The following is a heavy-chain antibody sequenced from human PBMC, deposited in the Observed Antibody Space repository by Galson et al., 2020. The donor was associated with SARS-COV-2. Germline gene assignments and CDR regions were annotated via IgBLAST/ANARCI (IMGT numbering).Heavy chain of an antibody. CDR1: GYTFTSYG. CDR3: ASRVATHYYYGMDV. J-gene: IGHJ6*02. Sequence: GASVKVSCKASGYTFTSYGISWVRQAPGQGLEWMGWISAYNGNTNYAQKLQGRVTMTTDTSTSTAYMELRSLRSDDTAVYYCASRVATHYYYGMDVWGQGTTVTVSS. V-gene: IGHV1-18*01. CDR2: ISAYNGNT. D-gene: IGHD5-12*01.